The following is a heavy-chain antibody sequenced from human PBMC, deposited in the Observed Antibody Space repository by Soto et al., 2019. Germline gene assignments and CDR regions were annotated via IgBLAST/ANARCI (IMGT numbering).Heavy chain of an antibody. CDR1: GYTFTGYY. Sequence: ASVKVSCKASGYTFTGYYMHWVRQAPGQGLEWMGWINPNSGGTNYAQKFQGWVTMTRDTPISTAYMELSRLRSDDTAVYYCARDGYDFWSGYLLDYWGQGTLVTVSS. J-gene: IGHJ4*02. V-gene: IGHV1-2*04. D-gene: IGHD3-3*01. CDR3: ARDGYDFWSGYLLDY. CDR2: INPNSGGT.